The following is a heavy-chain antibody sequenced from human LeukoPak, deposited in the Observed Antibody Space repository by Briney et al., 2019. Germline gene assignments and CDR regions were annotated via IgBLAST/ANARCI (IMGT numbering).Heavy chain of an antibody. Sequence: SQTLSLTCTVSGGSISSGGYYWSWIRQHPGKGLEWIGYIYYSGSTYYNPSLKSRVTISVDTSKNQFSLKLSSVTAADTAVSYCAGEARTSTTGTTPFYYYGVDVWGQGTTVTVSS. D-gene: IGHD4-17*01. CDR3: AGEARTSTTGTTPFYYYGVDV. J-gene: IGHJ6*02. V-gene: IGHV4-31*03. CDR2: IYYSGST. CDR1: GGSISSGGYY.